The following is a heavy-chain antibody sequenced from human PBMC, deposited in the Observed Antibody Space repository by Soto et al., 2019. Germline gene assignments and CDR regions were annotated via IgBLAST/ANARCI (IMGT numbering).Heavy chain of an antibody. CDR1: GGTFSSYA. V-gene: IGHV1-69*13. J-gene: IGHJ3*02. Sequence: ASVKVSCKASGGTFSSYAISWVRQAPGQGLEWMGGIIPIFGTANYAQKFQGRVTITADESTSTAYMELSSLRSEDTAVYYCVREFAAYYYDSSGPSDAFDIWGQGTMVTVSS. CDR3: VREFAAYYYDSSGPSDAFDI. D-gene: IGHD3-22*01. CDR2: IIPIFGTA.